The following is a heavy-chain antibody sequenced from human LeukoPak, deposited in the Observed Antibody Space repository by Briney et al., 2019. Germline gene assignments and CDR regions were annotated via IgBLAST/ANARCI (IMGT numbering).Heavy chain of an antibody. J-gene: IGHJ4*02. V-gene: IGHV3-23*01. CDR2: VTASGGAT. CDR1: GFTFSTYV. D-gene: IGHD3-3*01. Sequence: GGSLRLSCSVSGFTFSTYVMHWVRQAPGKGLEWVSAVTASGGATYYADSVKGRFTISRDNSKNTLYLQMNGLRAEDTALYFCAKETLHNALWNGHDYWGQGALVTVSS. CDR3: AKETLHNALWNGHDY.